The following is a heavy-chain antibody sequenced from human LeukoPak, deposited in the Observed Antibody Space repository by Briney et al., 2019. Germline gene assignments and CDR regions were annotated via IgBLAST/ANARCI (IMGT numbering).Heavy chain of an antibody. CDR1: GGSISSYY. CDR2: IYYSGST. J-gene: IGHJ4*02. D-gene: IGHD4-17*01. Sequence: PSETLSLTCTVSGGSISSYYWSWIRQPPGKGLEWIGYIYYSGSTNYNPSLKSRVTISVDTSKNQFSLKLSSVTAADTAVYYCARHETRDYGDPDGFDYWCQGTLVTVSS. CDR3: ARHETRDYGDPDGFDY. V-gene: IGHV4-59*08.